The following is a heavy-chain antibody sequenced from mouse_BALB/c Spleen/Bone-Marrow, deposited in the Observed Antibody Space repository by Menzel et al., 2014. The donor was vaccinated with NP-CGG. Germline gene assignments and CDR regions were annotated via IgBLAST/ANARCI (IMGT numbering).Heavy chain of an antibody. CDR2: ISNGGGST. Sequence: DVQLVESGGGLVQPGGSLKLSCATSGFTFSDYYMYWVRQTPEKRLEWVAYISNGGGSTYYPDTVKGRFTISRDNAKNTLHLQMSRLKSEDTAMYYCARQGAYSYFDYWGQGTTLTVSS. J-gene: IGHJ2*01. V-gene: IGHV5-12*02. CDR1: GFTFSDYY. CDR3: ARQGAYSYFDY. D-gene: IGHD2-10*01.